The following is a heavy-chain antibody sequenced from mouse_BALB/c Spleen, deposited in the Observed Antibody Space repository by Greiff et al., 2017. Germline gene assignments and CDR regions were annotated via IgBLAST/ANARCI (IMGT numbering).Heavy chain of an antibody. V-gene: IGHV5-6-5*01. J-gene: IGHJ3*01. CDR2: ISSGGST. CDR1: GFTFSSYA. CDR3: ATGIEFAY. Sequence: EVHLVESGGGLVKPGGSLKLSCAASGFTFSSYAMSWVRQTPEKRLEWVASISSGGSTYYPDSVKGRFTISRDNARNILYLQMSSLRSEDTAMYYCATGIEFAYWGQGTLVTVSA.